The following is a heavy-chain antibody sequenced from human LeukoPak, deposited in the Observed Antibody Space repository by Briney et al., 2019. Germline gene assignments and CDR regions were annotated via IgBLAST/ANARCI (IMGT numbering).Heavy chain of an antibody. CDR1: GFTFSSYG. J-gene: IGHJ4*02. Sequence: GRSLRLSCAASGFTFSSYGMHWVRPAPGKGLEWVAVISYDGSNKYYADSVKGRFTISRDNSKNTLYLQMNSLRAEDTAVYYCAKGSYGSGSYYNEYWGQGTLVTVSS. CDR3: AKGSYGSGSYYNEY. CDR2: ISYDGSNK. V-gene: IGHV3-30*18. D-gene: IGHD3-10*01.